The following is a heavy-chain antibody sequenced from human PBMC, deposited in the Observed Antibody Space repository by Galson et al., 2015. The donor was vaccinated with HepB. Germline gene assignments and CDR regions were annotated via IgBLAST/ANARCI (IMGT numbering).Heavy chain of an antibody. D-gene: IGHD5-18*01. V-gene: IGHV1-69*02. CDR2: IIPILGIA. CDR1: GGTFSSYT. Sequence: SVKVSCKASGGTFSSYTISWVRQAPGQGLEWMGRIIPILGIANYAQKFQGRVTITADKSTSTAYMELSSLRSEDTAVYYCARRGGYSYGYGQAQGAFDIWGQGTMVTVSS. CDR3: ARRGGYSYGYGQAQGAFDI. J-gene: IGHJ3*02.